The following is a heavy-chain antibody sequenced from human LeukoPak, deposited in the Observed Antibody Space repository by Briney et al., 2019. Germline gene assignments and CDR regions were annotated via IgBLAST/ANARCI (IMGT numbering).Heavy chain of an antibody. V-gene: IGHV3-23*01. CDR3: AKSAVGATTRGFDY. Sequence: GGSLRLSCAASGFTFSSYAMSWVRQAPGKGLEWVSAISGSGGIAYYADSVKGRFTISRDNSKNTLYLQMNSLRAEDTALYYCAKSAVGATTRGFDYWGQGTLVTVSS. CDR1: GFTFSSYA. J-gene: IGHJ4*02. D-gene: IGHD1-26*01. CDR2: ISGSGGIA.